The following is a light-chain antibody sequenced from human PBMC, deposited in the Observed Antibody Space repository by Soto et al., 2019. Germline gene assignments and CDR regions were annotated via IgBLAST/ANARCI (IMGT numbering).Light chain of an antibody. CDR2: DVS. CDR1: SSDVGGYSY. V-gene: IGLV2-14*01. J-gene: IGLJ1*01. Sequence: QSVLTQPASVSGSPGQSITISCTGTSSDVGGYSYVSWYQQLPGKAPKLMIYDVSDRPSGVSNRFSDSKSGNTASLTISGLQAEDEADYYCSSYTSSSLYVFGTGTKLTVL. CDR3: SSYTSSSLYV.